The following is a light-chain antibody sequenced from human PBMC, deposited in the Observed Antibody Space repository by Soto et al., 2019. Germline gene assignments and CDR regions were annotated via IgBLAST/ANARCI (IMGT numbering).Light chain of an antibody. CDR3: QQYNNCPQWT. V-gene: IGKV3-15*01. CDR2: GAS. J-gene: IGKJ1*01. Sequence: EIVMTQSPATLSVSPGERATLSCRASQSVSSDLAWYHPKPCQAPRLLIYGASIRATGITARFSGSGSVTELTLTLSSLQYEACAVYYCQQYNNCPQWTFGQGTQV. CDR1: QSVSSD.